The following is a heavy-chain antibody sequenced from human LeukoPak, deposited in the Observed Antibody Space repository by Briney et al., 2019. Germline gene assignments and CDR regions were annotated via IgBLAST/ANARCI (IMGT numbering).Heavy chain of an antibody. D-gene: IGHD1-7*01. CDR2: INHSGST. J-gene: IGHJ4*02. Sequence: SETLSLTCAVYGGSFSGYYWSWIRQPPGKGLEWIGEINHSGSTNYNPSLKSRVTISVDTSKNQFSLKLSSVTAADTAVYYCARMNWNYRGGFDYWGQGTLVTVSS. V-gene: IGHV4-34*01. CDR3: ARMNWNYRGGFDY. CDR1: GGSFSGYY.